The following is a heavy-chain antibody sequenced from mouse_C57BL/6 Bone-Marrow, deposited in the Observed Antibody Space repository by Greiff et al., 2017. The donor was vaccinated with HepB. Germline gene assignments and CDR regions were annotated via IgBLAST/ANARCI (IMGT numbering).Heavy chain of an antibody. CDR3: ARDGGNYEAY. CDR1: GFTFSDYG. V-gene: IGHV5-17*01. J-gene: IGHJ2*01. CDR2: ISSDSSTI. D-gene: IGHD2-1*01. Sequence: EVKLVESGGGLVKPGGSLKLSCAASGFTFSDYGMHWVRQAPEKGLEWVAYISSDSSTIYYADTVKGRFTISRDNAKNTLFLQMTSLRSEATAMYYCARDGGNYEAYWGQGTTLTVSS.